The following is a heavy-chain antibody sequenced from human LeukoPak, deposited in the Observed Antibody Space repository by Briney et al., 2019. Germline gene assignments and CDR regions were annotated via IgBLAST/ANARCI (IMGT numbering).Heavy chain of an antibody. CDR1: GFTFTAAW. Sequence: GGPLRLSCAASGFTFTAAWMSWVRQAPGKGLEWVGRIESKSDGGTTYYAAPVKGRFTISRDDLKNTLYLQMNSLKTEDTAVYFCTLDDVGLAPDYWGQGTLVTVSS. CDR3: TLDDVGLAPDY. J-gene: IGHJ4*02. V-gene: IGHV3-15*04. D-gene: IGHD3-16*01. CDR2: IESKSDGGTT.